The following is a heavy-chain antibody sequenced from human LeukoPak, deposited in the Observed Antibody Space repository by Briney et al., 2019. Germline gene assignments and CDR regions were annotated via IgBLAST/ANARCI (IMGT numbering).Heavy chain of an antibody. CDR3: ARRSTLENFLDS. D-gene: IGHD1-7*01. CDR1: GGSISSYY. Sequence: SETLSLTCTVSGGSISSYYWSWIRQPPGKGLEWIGYIYYSGSTNYNPSLESRVTMSVDTSKNQLSLKLSSLTAADSAVYYCARRSTLENFLDSWGQGTPVTVSS. V-gene: IGHV4-59*08. CDR2: IYYSGST. J-gene: IGHJ4*02.